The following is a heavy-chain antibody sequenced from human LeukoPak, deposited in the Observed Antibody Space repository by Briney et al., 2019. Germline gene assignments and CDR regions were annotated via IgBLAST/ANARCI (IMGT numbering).Heavy chain of an antibody. CDR1: GGSISSSSYY. Sequence: PSETLSLTCTVSGGSISSSSYYWGWIRPPPGKGLEWIGSIYYSGSTYYNPSLKSRVTISVDTSKNQFSLKLSSVTAADTAVYYCARRAYSSSSFDYWGQGTLVTVSS. J-gene: IGHJ4*02. D-gene: IGHD6-6*01. CDR3: ARRAYSSSSFDY. CDR2: IYYSGST. V-gene: IGHV4-39*01.